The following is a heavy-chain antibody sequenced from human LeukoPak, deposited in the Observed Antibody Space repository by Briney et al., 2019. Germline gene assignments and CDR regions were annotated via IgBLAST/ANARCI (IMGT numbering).Heavy chain of an antibody. V-gene: IGHV3-66*01. D-gene: IGHD2-21*01. CDR1: GFTVSSYY. J-gene: IGHJ6*02. CDR2: IYDGGST. Sequence: GGSLRLSCAASGFTVSSYYMTWVRQAPGKGLEWVSIIYDGGSTYYAASVKGRFSISRDSSKNTLFLQMNSLRAEDTAVYYCARDHNWHISYNYYYGMDVWGQGTTVTVSS. CDR3: ARDHNWHISYNYYYGMDV.